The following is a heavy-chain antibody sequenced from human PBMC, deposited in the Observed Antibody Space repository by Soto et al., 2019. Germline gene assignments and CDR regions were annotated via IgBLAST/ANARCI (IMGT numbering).Heavy chain of an antibody. CDR3: ASLPSPPNYDFWSGYYRGHYFDY. CDR2: IIPILGIA. CDR1: GGTFSSYT. D-gene: IGHD3-3*01. Sequence: QVQLVQSGAEVKKPGSSVKVSCKASGGTFSSYTISWVRQAPGQGLEWMGRIIPILGIANYAQKFQGRVTITADKSTSTAYMELSSLRSEDTAVYYCASLPSPPNYDFWSGYYRGHYFDYWGQGTLVTVSS. J-gene: IGHJ4*02. V-gene: IGHV1-69*02.